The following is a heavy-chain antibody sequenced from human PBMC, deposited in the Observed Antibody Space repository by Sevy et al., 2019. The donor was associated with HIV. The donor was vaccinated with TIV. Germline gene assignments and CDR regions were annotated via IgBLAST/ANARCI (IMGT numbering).Heavy chain of an antibody. J-gene: IGHJ4*02. CDR3: AGRSFDY. V-gene: IGHV3-7*01. CDR2: IKQDGSEK. Sequence: GGSLRLSCVASGFTFSSYWMHWVRQAPGKGLEWVANIKQDGSEKYYVGSVKGRFTISRDNAKNTVYPQMNSLRAEDTAVYYCAGRSFDYWGQGTLVTVSS. CDR1: GFTFSSYW.